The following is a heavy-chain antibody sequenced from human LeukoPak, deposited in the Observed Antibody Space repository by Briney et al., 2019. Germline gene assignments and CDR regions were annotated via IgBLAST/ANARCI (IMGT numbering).Heavy chain of an antibody. D-gene: IGHD1-26*01. CDR3: ARDSPISGSYYGGLGY. V-gene: IGHV1-46*01. Sequence: ASVKVSCKASGYTFTSYYMHWVRQAPGQGLERMGIINPSGGSTSYAQKFQGRVTMTRDTSTSTVYMELSSLRSEDTAVYYCARDSPISGSYYGGLGYWGREPWSPSPQ. CDR1: GYTFTSYY. CDR2: INPSGGST. J-gene: IGHJ4*02.